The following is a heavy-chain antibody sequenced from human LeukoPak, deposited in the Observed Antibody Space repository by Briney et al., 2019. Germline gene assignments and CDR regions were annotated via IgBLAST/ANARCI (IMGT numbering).Heavy chain of an antibody. J-gene: IGHJ6*02. D-gene: IGHD5-18*01. Sequence: SGGSLSFSCSASGFTFSGYWMHWDPQAPGKGLVWVSRINSDGSSTSYADSVKGRFTSSRDNATNTLYLQMNSLRAEETAVYYGARDNPIQLWPNYYYYYGMDSRGPGTTVTVSS. CDR1: GFTFSGYW. CDR3: ARDNPIQLWPNYYYYYGMDS. V-gene: IGHV3-74*01. CDR2: INSDGSST.